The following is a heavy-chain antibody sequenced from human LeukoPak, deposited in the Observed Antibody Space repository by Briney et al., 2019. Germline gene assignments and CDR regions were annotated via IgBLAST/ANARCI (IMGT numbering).Heavy chain of an antibody. J-gene: IGHJ6*03. Sequence: ASVKVSCKASGYTFTNYGISWVRQAPGQGLEWMGWISAFSGNTNYPQKLHDRVTMTTDTSTSTVYMELRSLRSDDTAVYYCARSGGEDYYYYMDVWGKGTTVTISS. CDR2: ISAFSGNT. CDR3: ARSGGEDYYYYMDV. V-gene: IGHV1-18*01. CDR1: GYTFTNYG. D-gene: IGHD3-10*01.